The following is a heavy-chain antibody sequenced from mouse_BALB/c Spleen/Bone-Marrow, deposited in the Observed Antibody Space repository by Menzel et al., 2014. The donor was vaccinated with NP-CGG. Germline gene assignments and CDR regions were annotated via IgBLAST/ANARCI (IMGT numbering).Heavy chain of an antibody. V-gene: IGHV1S81*02. CDR1: GYTFTSNW. CDR2: INPSNGRA. CDR3: ARAGGYDGFAY. Sequence: QVQLKESGAELVKPGASVKLSCKASGYTFTSNWMHWVKQRPGQGLEWIGEINPSNGRADYNEKFRSKATLTVDRSSSTAYMQLSSLTSEDSAVYYCARAGGYDGFAYWGQGTLVTVSA. J-gene: IGHJ3*01. D-gene: IGHD2-2*01.